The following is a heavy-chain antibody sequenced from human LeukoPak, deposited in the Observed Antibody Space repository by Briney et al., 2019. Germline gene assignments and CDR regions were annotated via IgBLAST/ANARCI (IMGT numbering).Heavy chain of an antibody. V-gene: IGHV3-30-3*01. J-gene: IGHJ4*02. CDR2: ISYDGSNK. CDR3: ARAPSQAESDY. CDR1: GFTFGSYA. Sequence: GGSLNLSCAASGFTFGSYAMHWVRQAPGKGLEWVAVISYDGSNKYYADSVKGRFTISRDNSKNTLYLQMNSLRAEDTAVYYCARAPSQAESDYWGQGTLVTVSS.